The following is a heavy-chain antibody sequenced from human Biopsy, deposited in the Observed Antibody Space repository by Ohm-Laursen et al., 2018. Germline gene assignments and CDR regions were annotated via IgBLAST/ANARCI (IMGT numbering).Heavy chain of an antibody. J-gene: IGHJ6*02. CDR1: GGSIGSFF. V-gene: IGHV4-34*01. CDR2: ITQSGST. D-gene: IGHD6-13*01. CDR3: ARVPLPGIGAAYQGRFLYGMDV. Sequence: SDTLSLTCTVSGGSIGSFFWSWIRQPPGKGLEWIGDITQSGSTNYSPSLKSRVTISVDTAKKQFSLSLRSVTAADTAVYYCARVPLPGIGAAYQGRFLYGMDVWGQGTTVSVSS.